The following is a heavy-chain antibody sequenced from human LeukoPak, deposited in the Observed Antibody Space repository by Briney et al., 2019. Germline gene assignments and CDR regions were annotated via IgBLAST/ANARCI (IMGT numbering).Heavy chain of an antibody. V-gene: IGHV1-69*05. CDR2: IIPIFGTA. CDR1: GGTFSSYA. Sequence: GSSVKVSCKASGGTFSSYAISWVRQAPGQGLEWMGRIIPIFGTANYAQKFQGRVTITTDESTSTAYMELSSLRSEDTAVCYCASSGDSSSWSAPFDYWGQGTLVTVSS. J-gene: IGHJ4*02. CDR3: ASSGDSSSWSAPFDY. D-gene: IGHD6-13*01.